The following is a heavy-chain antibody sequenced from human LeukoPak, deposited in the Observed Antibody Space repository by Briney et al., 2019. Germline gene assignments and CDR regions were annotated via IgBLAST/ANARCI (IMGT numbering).Heavy chain of an antibody. CDR2: IRYDGSNK. J-gene: IGHJ4*02. D-gene: IGHD6-13*01. Sequence: PGGSLRLSCAASGFTFSSYGMHWVRQAPGKGLEWVAFIRYDGSNKYYADSVKGRFTISRDNSKNTLYLQMNSLRAEDTAVYYCAKLPYSSSWYGFGYWGQGTLVTVSS. CDR1: GFTFSSYG. CDR3: AKLPYSSSWYGFGY. V-gene: IGHV3-30*02.